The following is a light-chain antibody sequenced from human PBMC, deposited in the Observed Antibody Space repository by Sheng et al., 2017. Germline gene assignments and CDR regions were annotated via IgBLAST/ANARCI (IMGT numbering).Light chain of an antibody. Sequence: DIEMTQSPSTLSASVGDRVTITCRASQTINTWLAWYQQKPGQAPKLLIYKASTLENGVSSRFSGSGSGTEFTLTISSLQPSDFATYYCQQYNSNSGLTFGGGTKVEIK. CDR3: QQYNSNSGLT. V-gene: IGKV1-5*03. CDR1: QTINTW. CDR2: KAS. J-gene: IGKJ4*01.